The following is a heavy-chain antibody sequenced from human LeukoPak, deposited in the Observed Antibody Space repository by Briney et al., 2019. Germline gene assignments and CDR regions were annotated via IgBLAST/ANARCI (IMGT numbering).Heavy chain of an antibody. CDR1: GYTFTSYG. CDR3: ARGREFCSGGSCYSD. CDR2: ISAYNGNT. J-gene: IGHJ4*02. D-gene: IGHD2-15*01. V-gene: IGHV1-18*01. Sequence: ASVKVSCKASGYTFTSYGISWVRQAPVQGLEWMGWISAYNGNTNYAQKLQGRVTMTTDTSTSTAYMELRSLRSDDTAVYYCARGREFCSGGSCYSDWGQGTLVTVSS.